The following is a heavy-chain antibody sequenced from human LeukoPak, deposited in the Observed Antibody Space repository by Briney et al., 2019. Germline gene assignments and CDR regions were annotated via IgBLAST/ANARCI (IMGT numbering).Heavy chain of an antibody. CDR3: ARSPYYGSGSYYNDAFDI. J-gene: IGHJ3*02. V-gene: IGHV4-39*01. CDR2: IYYSGST. CDR1: GGSISSSSYY. Sequence: SETLSLTCTVSGGSISSSSYYWGWIRQPPGKGPEWIGSIYYSGSTYYNPSLKSRVTISVDTSKNQFSLKLSSVTAADTAVYYCARSPYYGSGSYYNDAFDIWGQGTMVTVSS. D-gene: IGHD3-10*01.